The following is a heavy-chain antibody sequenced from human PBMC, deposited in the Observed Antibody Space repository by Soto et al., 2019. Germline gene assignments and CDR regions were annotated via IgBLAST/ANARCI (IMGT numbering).Heavy chain of an antibody. CDR3: ARVRTTVTTPYYFDY. D-gene: IGHD4-17*01. Sequence: ASVKVSCKASGCTFTSYGISWVRQAPGQGLEWMGWISAYNGNTNYAQKLQGRVTMTTDTSTSTAYMELRSLRSDDTAVYYCARVRTTVTTPYYFDYWGQGTLVTVSS. J-gene: IGHJ4*02. CDR1: GCTFTSYG. V-gene: IGHV1-18*04. CDR2: ISAYNGNT.